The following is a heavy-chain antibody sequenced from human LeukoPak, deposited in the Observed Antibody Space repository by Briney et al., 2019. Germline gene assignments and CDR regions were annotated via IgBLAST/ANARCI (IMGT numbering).Heavy chain of an antibody. CDR2: IIASSGAT. D-gene: IGHD5-12*01. V-gene: IGHV3-23*01. Sequence: PGGSLRLSCTASGFSFNSYAMTWVRQAPGKGLEWVSIIIASSGATFYADSVKGRFTISRDNSKNTLYLQMNSLSVEDTAVYYCAKGGYDYVEVAYFDFWGQGALVTVSS. CDR3: AKGGYDYVEVAYFDF. CDR1: GFSFNSYA. J-gene: IGHJ4*02.